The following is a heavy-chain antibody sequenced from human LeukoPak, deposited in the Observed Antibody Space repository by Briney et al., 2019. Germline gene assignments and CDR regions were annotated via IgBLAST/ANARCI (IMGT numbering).Heavy chain of an antibody. D-gene: IGHD2-2*01. CDR3: ARDWVVPAAGGAFDI. CDR2: IYTGGST. Sequence: SETLSLTCTVSGGSISSYYWSWIRQPAGKGLEWIGRIYTGGSTNYNPSLKSRVTMSVDTSKNQFSLKLSSVTAADTAAYYCARDWVVPAAGGAFDIWGQGTMVTVSS. J-gene: IGHJ3*02. CDR1: GGSISSYY. V-gene: IGHV4-4*07.